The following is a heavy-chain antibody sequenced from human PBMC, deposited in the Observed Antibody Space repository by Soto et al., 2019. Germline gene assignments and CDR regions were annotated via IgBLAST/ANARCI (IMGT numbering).Heavy chain of an antibody. D-gene: IGHD3-10*01. CDR2: ISAYNGNT. Sequence: ASVKVSCKASGYTFTSYGISWVRQATGQGLEWMGWISAYNGNTNYAQKLQGRVTMTTDTSTSTAYMELRSLRSDDTAVYYCARDGGAGGSHYYYYYYGMDVWGQGTTVTVSS. V-gene: IGHV1-18*01. CDR3: ARDGGAGGSHYYYYYYGMDV. J-gene: IGHJ6*02. CDR1: GYTFTSYG.